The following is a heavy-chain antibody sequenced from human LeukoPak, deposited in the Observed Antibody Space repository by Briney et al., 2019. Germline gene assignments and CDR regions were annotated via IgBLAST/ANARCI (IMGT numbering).Heavy chain of an antibody. Sequence: PGGSLKLSCAASGFTFSVSTIHRVRQASGKGLEWVGRIRSKPNFYATAYAASVKGRFTISRDDSKNTAYLQMNNVKAEDTAVYYCTRLGYGIWGQGTMVTVSS. CDR3: TRLGYGI. V-gene: IGHV3-73*01. D-gene: IGHD1-1*01. CDR2: IRSKPNFYAT. J-gene: IGHJ3*02. CDR1: GFTFSVST.